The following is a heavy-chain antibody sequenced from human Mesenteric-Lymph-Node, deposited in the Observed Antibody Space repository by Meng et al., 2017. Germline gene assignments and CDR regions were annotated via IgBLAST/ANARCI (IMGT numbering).Heavy chain of an antibody. Sequence: QWHLHQWGAGRLTPSVTMSLTCAVYGGSFSGFYWTWIRQPPGKGLEWIGEINHGGTTTYNPSLKSRVSISVDTSKSQFSLKLDSVTAADTAVYYCARGEVDARLRHWGQGTLVTVSS. CDR1: GGSFSGFY. J-gene: IGHJ4*02. CDR2: INHGGTT. CDR3: ARGEVDARLRH. V-gene: IGHV4-34*01. D-gene: IGHD2-15*01.